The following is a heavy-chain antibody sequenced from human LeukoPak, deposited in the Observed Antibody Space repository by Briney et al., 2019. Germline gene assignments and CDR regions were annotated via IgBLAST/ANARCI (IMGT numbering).Heavy chain of an antibody. V-gene: IGHV3-49*04. J-gene: IGHJ4*02. D-gene: IGHD2-15*01. CDR2: IRSKAYGGTT. CDR3: TRTPGGVAAFDY. Sequence: GGSLRLSCTASGFTFGDYAMSWVRQAPGKGLEWVGFIRSKAYGGTTEYAASVKGRFTISRDDSKSIAYLQMNSLKTEDTAVYYCTRTPGGVAAFDYWGQGTLVTVPS. CDR1: GFTFGDYA.